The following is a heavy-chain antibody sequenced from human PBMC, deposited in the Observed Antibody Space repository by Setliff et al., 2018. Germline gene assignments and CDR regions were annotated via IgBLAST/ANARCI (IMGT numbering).Heavy chain of an antibody. CDR2: IGRSDMP. Sequence: GSLRLSCAASGFTFSSYAMSWVRQVPGKGLEWIAEIGRSDMPHYNPSLKSRVTISADTSKSEFSLRLNSVTAADSAVYYCARHGGWYFDLWGRGTLVTVSS. V-gene: IGHV4-34*01. CDR1: GFTFSSYA. CDR3: ARHGGWYFDL. D-gene: IGHD4-17*01. J-gene: IGHJ2*01.